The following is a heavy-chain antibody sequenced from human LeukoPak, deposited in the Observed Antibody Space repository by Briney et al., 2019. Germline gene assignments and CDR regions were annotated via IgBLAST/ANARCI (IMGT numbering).Heavy chain of an antibody. CDR3: ARDLVRGVIRSIFDY. CDR1: GFTFSSYA. J-gene: IGHJ4*02. D-gene: IGHD3-10*02. Sequence: GGSLRLSCAASGFTFSSYAMPWVRQAPGKGLEWVAVMSYDGSDDYYADSVKGRFTVSRDNSKNTLYLQMNSLRAEDTAVYYCARDLVRGVIRSIFDYWGQGTLVTVSS. CDR2: MSYDGSDD. V-gene: IGHV3-30*04.